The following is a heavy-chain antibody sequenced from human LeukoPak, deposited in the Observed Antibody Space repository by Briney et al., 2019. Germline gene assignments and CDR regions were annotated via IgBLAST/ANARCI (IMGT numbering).Heavy chain of an antibody. CDR1: GYDFSTYX. D-gene: IGHD4-17*01. Sequence: XGYDFSTYXXXXVRQXXGQGXXXXGWISAYNGNTNYAQKLQGRVTMTTDTSTSTAYMELRSLRSDDTAVYYCARISTGYGPLFDYWGQGTLVTVSS. CDR3: ARISTGYGPLFDY. V-gene: IGHV1-18*01. J-gene: IGHJ4*02. CDR2: ISAYNGNT.